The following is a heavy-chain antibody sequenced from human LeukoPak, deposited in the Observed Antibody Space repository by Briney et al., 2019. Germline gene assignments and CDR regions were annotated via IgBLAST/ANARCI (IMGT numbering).Heavy chain of an antibody. CDR2: ISSSSNYM. V-gene: IGHV3-21*01. D-gene: IGHD6-13*01. J-gene: IGHJ4*02. CDR1: GFTFSRNA. CDR3: ARPLDSSNNYFDY. Sequence: PGGSLRLSCAASGFTFSRNAMDWVRQAPGKGLEWVSFISSSSNYMSYADSVKGRFTISRDNAKNSLYLQMNSLRAEDTAVYYCARPLDSSNNYFDYWGQGTLVTVSA.